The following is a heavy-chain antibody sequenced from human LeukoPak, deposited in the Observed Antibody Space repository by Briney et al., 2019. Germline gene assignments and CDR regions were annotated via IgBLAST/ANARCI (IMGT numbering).Heavy chain of an antibody. Sequence: GGSLRLSCAASGFTFSSYAMSWVRQAPGKGLEWVSAISGSGGSTYYADSVKGRFTISRDNSKNTLYLQMNSLRAEDTAVYYCAKDPSRPLWFGEPYDYWGQGTLVTVSS. J-gene: IGHJ4*02. CDR2: ISGSGGST. CDR3: AKDPSRPLWFGEPYDY. CDR1: GFTFSSYA. V-gene: IGHV3-23*01. D-gene: IGHD3-10*01.